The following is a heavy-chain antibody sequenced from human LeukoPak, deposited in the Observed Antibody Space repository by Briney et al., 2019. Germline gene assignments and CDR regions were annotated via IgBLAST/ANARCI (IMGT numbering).Heavy chain of an antibody. V-gene: IGHV4-39*01. J-gene: IGHJ6*03. CDR1: GGSISSSSYY. CDR3: ARQPYSSSWFDPYYYMDV. D-gene: IGHD6-13*01. Sequence: SETLSLTCTVSGGSISSSSYYWGWIRQPPGKGLEWIGSIYYSGSTYYNPSLKSRVTISVDTSKNQFSLKLSSVTAADTAVYYCARQPYSSSWFDPYYYMDVWGKGTTVTISS. CDR2: IYYSGST.